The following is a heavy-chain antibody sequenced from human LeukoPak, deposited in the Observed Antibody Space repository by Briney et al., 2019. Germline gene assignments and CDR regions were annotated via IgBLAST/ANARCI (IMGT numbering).Heavy chain of an antibody. CDR3: ARVTGYMVEDYFDY. J-gene: IGHJ4*02. V-gene: IGHV4-38-2*02. CDR1: GYSISSNYY. Sequence: PSETLSLTCNVSGYSISSNYYWGWIRQPPGKGLEWIGSIYHSGSTYYNSSLKSRVAISIDTSKNQMSLRVSSVTAADTAVYYCARVTGYMVEDYFDYWGQGTLVTVSS. CDR2: IYHSGST. D-gene: IGHD6-13*01.